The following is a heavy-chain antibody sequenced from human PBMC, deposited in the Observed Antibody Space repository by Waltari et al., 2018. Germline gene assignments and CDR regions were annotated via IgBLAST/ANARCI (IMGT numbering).Heavy chain of an antibody. Sequence: QVQLVQSGAAVKEPGASVKVSCKSSGYIFTSYVIHWVRQAPGQRLEWMGWINAGNGDTKYSQEFQGRVTITRDTSANTAYMELSSLRSEDRAIYYCARGNTDLDYWGQGTLVTVSS. D-gene: IGHD5-18*01. CDR2: INAGNGDT. CDR3: ARGNTDLDY. V-gene: IGHV1-3*03. CDR1: GYIFTSYV. J-gene: IGHJ4*02.